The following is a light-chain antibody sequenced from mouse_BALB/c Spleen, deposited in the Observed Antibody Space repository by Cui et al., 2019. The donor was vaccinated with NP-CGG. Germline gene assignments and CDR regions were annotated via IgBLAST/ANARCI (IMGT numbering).Light chain of an antibody. CDR1: TGAVTTSNY. V-gene: IGLV1*01. CDR2: GTK. Sequence: QAVVTQESALTTSPGETVTLTCRSSTGAVTTSNYANWVQEKPDHLFTGLIGGTKNRAPGVPARFSGSLIGDKAALTITGAQTEYEAIYFCALWYSNHWVFGGGTKLTVL. CDR3: ALWYSNHWV. J-gene: IGLJ1*01.